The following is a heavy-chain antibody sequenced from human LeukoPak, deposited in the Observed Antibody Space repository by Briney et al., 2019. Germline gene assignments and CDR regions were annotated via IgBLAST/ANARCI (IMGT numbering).Heavy chain of an antibody. CDR3: ARDQDYGDYDNWFDP. CDR2: ISSSGSTI. D-gene: IGHD4-17*01. J-gene: IGHJ5*02. V-gene: IGHV3-48*03. Sequence: PGGSLRLSCAASGFTFSSYEMNWVRQAPGKGLEWVSYISSSGSTIYYADSVEGRFTISRDNAKNSLYLQMNSLRAEDTAVYYCARDQDYGDYDNWFDPWGQGTLVTVSS. CDR1: GFTFSSYE.